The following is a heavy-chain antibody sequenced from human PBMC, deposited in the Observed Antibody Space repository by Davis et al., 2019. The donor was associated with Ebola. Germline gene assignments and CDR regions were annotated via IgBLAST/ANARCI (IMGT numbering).Heavy chain of an antibody. CDR3: ARDRYSDGSGYFLEQSH. D-gene: IGHD3-22*01. Sequence: PSETLSLTCTVSGGSMSPNYWSWIRQPAGKGLEWIGRVFSGGSTYYNPSLKSRVTLSLDTSKNQFSLRLTSVTAADTAVYYCARDRYSDGSGYFLEQSHWGQGTLVTVSS. CDR1: GGSMSPNY. V-gene: IGHV4-4*07. CDR2: VFSGGST. J-gene: IGHJ4*02.